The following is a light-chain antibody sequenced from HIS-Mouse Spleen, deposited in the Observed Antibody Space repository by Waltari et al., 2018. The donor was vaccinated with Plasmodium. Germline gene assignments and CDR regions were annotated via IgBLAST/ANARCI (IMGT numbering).Light chain of an antibody. J-gene: IGLJ3*02. CDR2: TDS. V-gene: IGLV3-27*01. CDR3: YSAADNNLV. CDR1: VLAKKKY. Sequence: SYELTQPSSVSVSPGQTARITCPGDVLAKKKYARWFQQKPGQAPVLGIYTDSERPSGIPERFSGSSSGTTVTLTISGAQVEDEADYYCYSAADNNLVFGGGTKLTVL.